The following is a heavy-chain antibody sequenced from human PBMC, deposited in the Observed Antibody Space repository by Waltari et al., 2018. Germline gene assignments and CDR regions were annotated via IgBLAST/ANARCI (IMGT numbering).Heavy chain of an antibody. CDR3: ARGPPSYDFWSGTIIL. J-gene: IGHJ4*02. CDR1: GYTFTSYD. CDR2: MNPNSGNT. Sequence: QVQLVQSGAEVKKPGASVKVSCKASGYTFTSYDINWVRQATGQGLEWMGWMNPNSGNTGYAQKFQGRVTMTRNTSISTAYMELSSLRSEDTAVYCCARGPPSYDFWSGTIILWGQGTLVTVSS. D-gene: IGHD3-3*01. V-gene: IGHV1-8*01.